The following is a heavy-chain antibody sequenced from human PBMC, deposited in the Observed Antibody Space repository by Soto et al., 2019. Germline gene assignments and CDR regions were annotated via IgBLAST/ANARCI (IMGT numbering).Heavy chain of an antibody. D-gene: IGHD1-1*01. CDR2: ISGSGGST. CDR3: ASQPASSGTAPYYFDY. V-gene: IGHV3-23*01. J-gene: IGHJ4*02. Sequence: EVQLLESGGGLVQPGGSLRLSCAASGFTFSSYAMSWVRQAPGKGLEWVSAISGSGGSTYYADSVKGRFTISRDNSKNTLYLQMNSLRAEDTAVYYCASQPASSGTAPYYFDYWGQGTLVTVSS. CDR1: GFTFSSYA.